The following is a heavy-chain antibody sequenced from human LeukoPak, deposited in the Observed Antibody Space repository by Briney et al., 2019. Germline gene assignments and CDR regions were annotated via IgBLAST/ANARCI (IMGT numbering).Heavy chain of an antibody. CDR1: GFTFSSYA. V-gene: IGHV3-23*01. D-gene: IGHD2-2*01. CDR2: ISGSGGST. J-gene: IGHJ3*02. Sequence: GGSLRLSCAASGFTFSSYAMSWVRQAPGKGLEWVSVISGSGGSTYYADSVKGRFTISRDNSKNTLYLQMNSLRAEDTAVYYCAKDRHIVVVPAATPAAFDIWGQGTMVTVSS. CDR3: AKDRHIVVVPAATPAAFDI.